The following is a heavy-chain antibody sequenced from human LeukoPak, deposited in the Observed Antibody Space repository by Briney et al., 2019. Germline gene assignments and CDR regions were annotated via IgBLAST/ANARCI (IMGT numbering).Heavy chain of an antibody. J-gene: IGHJ3*02. CDR3: ARYYPHVVVVTAIRGFDI. Sequence: PGGSLRLSCAASSFTFSAYGMHWVRQAPGKGLEWVAFIRYDGSDKYYADSVKGRFTNSRDNSKNTLYLQMSSLRVEDTAVYYCARYYPHVVVVTAIRGFDIWGQGTMVTVSS. CDR1: SFTFSAYG. V-gene: IGHV3-30*02. CDR2: IRYDGSDK. D-gene: IGHD2-21*02.